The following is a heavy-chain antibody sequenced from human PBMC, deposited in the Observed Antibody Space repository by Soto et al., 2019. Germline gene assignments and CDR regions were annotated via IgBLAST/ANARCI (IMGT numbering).Heavy chain of an antibody. Sequence: TGGSLRLSCAASGFTFSSYWMSWVRQAPGKGLEWVANIKQDGSEKYYVDSVKGRFTISRDNAKNSLYLQMNSLRAEDTAVYYCASLCGGDCFFAFDIWGQGTMVTVSS. D-gene: IGHD2-21*02. CDR3: ASLCGGDCFFAFDI. CDR2: IKQDGSEK. J-gene: IGHJ3*02. V-gene: IGHV3-7*03. CDR1: GFTFSSYW.